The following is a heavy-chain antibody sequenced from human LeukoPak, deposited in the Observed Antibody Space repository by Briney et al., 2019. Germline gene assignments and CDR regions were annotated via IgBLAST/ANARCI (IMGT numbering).Heavy chain of an antibody. Sequence: GGSLRLSCAASGFTFSSYGMHWVRQAPGKGLEWVAVIWYDGSNKYYADSVKGRFTIPRDNSKNTLYLQMNSLRAEDTAVYYCARAGAVAGIPVTRYYFDYWGQGTLVTVSS. J-gene: IGHJ4*02. CDR1: GFTFSSYG. V-gene: IGHV3-33*01. CDR2: IWYDGSNK. CDR3: ARAGAVAGIPVTRYYFDY. D-gene: IGHD6-19*01.